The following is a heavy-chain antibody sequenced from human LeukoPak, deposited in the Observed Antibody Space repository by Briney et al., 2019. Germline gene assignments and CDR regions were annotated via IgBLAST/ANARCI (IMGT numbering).Heavy chain of an antibody. CDR3: ARGSGYTYAFTGRERTKSRLDY. CDR1: GFTFSSYA. J-gene: IGHJ4*02. CDR2: ISYDGSNK. D-gene: IGHD5-18*01. V-gene: IGHV3-30*04. Sequence: GGSLRLSCAASGFTFSSYAMHWVRQAPGKGLEWVAVISYDGSNKYYADSVKGRFTISRGSSKNTLYLQMNSLRAEDTAVYYCARGSGYTYAFTGRERTKSRLDYWGQGTLVTVSS.